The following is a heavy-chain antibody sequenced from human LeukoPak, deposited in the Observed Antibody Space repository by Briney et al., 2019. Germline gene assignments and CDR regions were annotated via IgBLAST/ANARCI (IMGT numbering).Heavy chain of an antibody. D-gene: IGHD2-21*01. CDR1: GYTFTSYY. CDR2: INPSGGST. CDR3: AREGLDY. Sequence: ASGKGSCKASGYTFTSYYMHWVRQAPGQGLEWMGIINPSGGSTSYAQKFQGRVTMTRDMSTSTDYMELSSLRSEDTAVYYCAREGLDYWGQGTLVTVSS. J-gene: IGHJ4*02. V-gene: IGHV1-46*01.